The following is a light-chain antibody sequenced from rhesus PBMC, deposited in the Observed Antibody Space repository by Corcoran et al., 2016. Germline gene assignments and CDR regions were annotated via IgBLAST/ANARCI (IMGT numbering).Light chain of an antibody. Sequence: DIQMTQSPSSLSASVGDTVTITCRSSQSISSWLAWYQQKPGKAPKLLIYKASSLQSGVPTRFSGSGSGTDCTLTISSLKSEDFATYSCQQYTSSPWTCGQGTKVEIK. J-gene: IGKJ1*01. CDR3: QQYTSSPWT. CDR2: KAS. CDR1: QSISSW. V-gene: IGKV1-22*01.